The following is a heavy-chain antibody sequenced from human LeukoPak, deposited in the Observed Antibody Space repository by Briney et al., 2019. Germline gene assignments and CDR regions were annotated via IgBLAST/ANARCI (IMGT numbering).Heavy chain of an antibody. V-gene: IGHV3-53*01. CDR3: ASGIAAAYYFDY. D-gene: IGHD6-13*01. CDR1: GFTVSSNY. Sequence: GGSLRLSCAASGFTVSSNYMSWVRQAPGKGLEWVPVIYSGGSTYYADSVKGRFTISRDNSKNTLYLQMNSLRAEGTAVYYCASGIAAAYYFDYWGQGTLVTVSS. CDR2: IYSGGST. J-gene: IGHJ4*02.